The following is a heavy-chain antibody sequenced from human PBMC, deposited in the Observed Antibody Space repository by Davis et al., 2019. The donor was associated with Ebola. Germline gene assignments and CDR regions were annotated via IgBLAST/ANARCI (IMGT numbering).Heavy chain of an antibody. CDR1: GFTFSSYA. CDR2: ISSSGSTI. D-gene: IGHD3-10*01. CDR3: VGGSGSYYSYGMDV. J-gene: IGHJ6*02. V-gene: IGHV3-48*04. Sequence: GGSLRPSCAAPGFTFSSYAMSWVRQAPGKGLEWVSYISSSGSTIYYADSVKGRFTISRDNAKYSLYLQMNSLRAEDTAVYYCVGGSGSYYSYGMDVWGQGTTVTVSS.